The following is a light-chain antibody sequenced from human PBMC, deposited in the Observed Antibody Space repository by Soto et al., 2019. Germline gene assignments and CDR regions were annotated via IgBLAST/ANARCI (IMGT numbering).Light chain of an antibody. J-gene: IGKJ1*01. V-gene: IGKV3-20*01. CDR1: QSGSGNF. Sequence: DIVLTQSPGTLSLSPGERATLSCRASQSGSGNFLAWYQQKPGQAPRLLIYRASIRATGIPDRFSGSGSGTDFTLTITRLEPEDFAVYYCQDYGDLSWPFGQGTKVEIK. CDR2: RAS. CDR3: QDYGDLSWP.